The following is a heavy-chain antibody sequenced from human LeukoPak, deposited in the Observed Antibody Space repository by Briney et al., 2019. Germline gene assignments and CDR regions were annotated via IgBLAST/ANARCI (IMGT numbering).Heavy chain of an antibody. CDR1: GFTFSSYA. D-gene: IGHD3-22*01. CDR2: ISYDGSNK. V-gene: IGHV3-30-3*01. J-gene: IGHJ6*02. CDR3: ARVGSDSNAYYYYGMDV. Sequence: GGSLRLSCAASGFTFSSYAMHWVRQAPGKGLEWVAVISYDGSNKYYADSVKGRFTISRDNSKNTLYLQMNSLRAEDTAVYYCARVGSDSNAYYYYGMDVWGQGTTVTVSS.